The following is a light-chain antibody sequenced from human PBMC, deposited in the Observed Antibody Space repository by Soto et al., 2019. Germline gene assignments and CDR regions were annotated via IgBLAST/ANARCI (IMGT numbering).Light chain of an antibody. CDR2: GAS. CDR1: QSVSSY. Sequence: EIVLTQSPATLSSSPGERATLSCRASQSVSSYLAWYQQKPGQAPRLLIYGASTRATGIPARFSGSGSGTEFALTISSLQSEDFAVYYCQQYNNWPITFGQGTRLEIK. J-gene: IGKJ5*01. CDR3: QQYNNWPIT. V-gene: IGKV3-15*01.